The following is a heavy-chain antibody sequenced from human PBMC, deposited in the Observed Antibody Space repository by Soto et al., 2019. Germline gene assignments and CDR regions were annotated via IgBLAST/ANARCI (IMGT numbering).Heavy chain of an antibody. CDR3: ARGDATKIVVTTYYAMDV. CDR1: GGTLSHYG. Sequence: SVKVTSRASGGTLSHYGISWVRDSRGQVLVWRGGIIPVFGTANYAQKFQGRVTITADESTNIVYMDVTSLRSEDTAVYYCARGDATKIVVTTYYAMDVWGQGTTVTVSS. D-gene: IGHD4-17*01. V-gene: IGHV1-69*13. J-gene: IGHJ6*02. CDR2: IIPVFGTA.